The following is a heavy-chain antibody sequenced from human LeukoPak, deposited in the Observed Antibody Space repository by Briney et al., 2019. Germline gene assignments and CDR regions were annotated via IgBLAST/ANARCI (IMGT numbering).Heavy chain of an antibody. CDR1: GFTFSSYA. CDR3: AKATHDISIYYYYYGMDV. J-gene: IGHJ6*04. CDR2: ISGSGGST. Sequence: GGSLRLSCAASGFTFSSYAMSWVRQAPGKGLEWVSAISGSGGSTYYADSVKGRFTISRDNSKNTLYLQMNSLRAEDTAVYYCAKATHDISIYYYYYGMDVWGKGTTVTVSS. V-gene: IGHV3-23*01. D-gene: IGHD3-9*01.